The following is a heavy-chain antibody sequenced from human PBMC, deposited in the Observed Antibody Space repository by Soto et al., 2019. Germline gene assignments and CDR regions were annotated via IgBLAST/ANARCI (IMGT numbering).Heavy chain of an antibody. CDR3: AGLHRRGGP. J-gene: IGHJ5*02. CDR2: IRGKADNYAT. CDR1: GFVFSGSD. V-gene: IGHV3-73*02. Sequence: EAQLVESGGDLVQPGGSLKLSCAASGFVFSGSDIHWVRQASGKGLEWIARIRGKADNYATIYAASVKGRFIISRDDSKGTAYLEMASLKNGDKGGFYCAGLHRRGGPRGQGTLGPVS.